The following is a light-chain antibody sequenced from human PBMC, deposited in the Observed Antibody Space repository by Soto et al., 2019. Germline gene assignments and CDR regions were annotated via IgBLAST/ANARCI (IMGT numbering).Light chain of an antibody. CDR1: QNITTY. J-gene: IGKJ1*01. Sequence: DVPMTQSPSSLSASVGERVTITCRASQNITTYLNWYQQKAGVAPNLLVYDASTLQSGVASRFSGSGSGTEFTLIISGLQPDDSATYYCQQYTNTNNPWMFGQGTKVDIK. CDR2: DAS. CDR3: QQYTNTNNPWM. V-gene: IGKV1-17*01.